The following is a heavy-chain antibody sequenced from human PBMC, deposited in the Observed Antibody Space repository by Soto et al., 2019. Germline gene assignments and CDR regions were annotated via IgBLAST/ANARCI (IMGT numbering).Heavy chain of an antibody. D-gene: IGHD3-3*01. CDR3: TTDLRRPRVFAY. Sequence: GGSLRLSCAASGFTFINAWMNWVRQTPEKGLEWVGRIKSTTDGGTPDYAAPVKGRFTISRDDSRDTVYLQMDSLKTEDTAVYYCTTDLRRPRVFAYGGQGTLVTVS. CDR2: IKSTTDGGTP. V-gene: IGHV3-15*07. J-gene: IGHJ4*02. CDR1: GFTFINAW.